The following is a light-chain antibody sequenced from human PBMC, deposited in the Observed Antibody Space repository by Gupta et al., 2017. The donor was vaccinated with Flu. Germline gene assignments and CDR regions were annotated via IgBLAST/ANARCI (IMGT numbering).Light chain of an antibody. CDR1: QSIINY. CDR2: AAS. CDR3: QQSYSTPPDT. J-gene: IGKJ2*01. V-gene: IGKV1-39*01. Sequence: DRVTITCRASQSIINYLNWYQQKPGKAPKLLIYAASSLQSGVPSRFSGSGSGTDFTLTISSLQPEDFATYYCQQSYSTPPDTFGQGTKLEIK.